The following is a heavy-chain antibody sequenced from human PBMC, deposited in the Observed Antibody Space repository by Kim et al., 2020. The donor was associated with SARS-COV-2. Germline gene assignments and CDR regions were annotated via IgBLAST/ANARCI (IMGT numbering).Heavy chain of an antibody. D-gene: IGHD1-1*01. Sequence: ASVKVSCKASGYTFTTYYVHWVRQAPGQGLEWIGRINPSGGSTRYAQDFQGRVTVTRDTSTSTVYMELSSLTSEDTAVYFCVSSWNSAQGDYWGQATLVTVSS. J-gene: IGHJ4*02. CDR1: GYTFTTYY. CDR3: VSSWNSAQGDY. CDR2: INPSGGST. V-gene: IGHV1-46*01.